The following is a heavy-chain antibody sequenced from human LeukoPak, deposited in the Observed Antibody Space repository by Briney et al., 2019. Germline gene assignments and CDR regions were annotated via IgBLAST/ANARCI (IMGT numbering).Heavy chain of an antibody. J-gene: IGHJ3*02. Sequence: ASVKVSCTASGYTFTGYYMHWVRQAPGQGLEWMGWINPTSGGTNYAQTFQGRVTMTRDTSISTAYLEMSRLRSDDTAVYYCARDSRDGYTISGGVSKNDVFDIWGQGTMVTVSS. V-gene: IGHV1-2*02. CDR3: ARDSRDGYTISGGVSKNDVFDI. D-gene: IGHD5-24*01. CDR2: INPTSGGT. CDR1: GYTFTGYY.